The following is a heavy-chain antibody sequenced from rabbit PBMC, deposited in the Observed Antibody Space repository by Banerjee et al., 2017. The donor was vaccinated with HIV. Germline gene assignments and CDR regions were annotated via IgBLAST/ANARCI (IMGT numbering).Heavy chain of an antibody. Sequence: QEQLVESGGGLVQPEGSLTLTCKASGFDFSSNVMCWVRQAPGKGLEWIACIGARSSGDTYYASWAKGRFTISKASSTTVTLQMTSLTAADTATYFCARGGYYAGDGSNLWGQGTLVTVS. J-gene: IGHJ4*01. V-gene: IGHV1S45*01. D-gene: IGHD1-1*01. CDR1: GFDFSSNV. CDR2: IGARSSGDT. CDR3: ARGGYYAGDGSNL.